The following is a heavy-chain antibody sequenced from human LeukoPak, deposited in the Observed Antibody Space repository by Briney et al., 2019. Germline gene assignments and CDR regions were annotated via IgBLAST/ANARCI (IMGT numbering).Heavy chain of an antibody. Sequence: ASETLSLTCTVSGGSISSSSYYWGWIRQPPGKGLEWIGSIYYSGSTYYNPSLKSRVTISVDTSKNQFSLKLSSVTAADTAVYYCARKPGSSSWYKSPDYWGQGTLVTVSS. D-gene: IGHD6-13*01. J-gene: IGHJ4*02. V-gene: IGHV4-39*07. CDR3: ARKPGSSSWYKSPDY. CDR1: GGSISSSSYY. CDR2: IYYSGST.